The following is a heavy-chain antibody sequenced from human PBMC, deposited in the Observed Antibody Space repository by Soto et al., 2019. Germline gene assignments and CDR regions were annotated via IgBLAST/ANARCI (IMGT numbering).Heavy chain of an antibody. CDR3: ARREDSSGWYYYYYGMDV. CDR2: IKQDGSEK. Sequence: GGSLRLSCAASGFTFSSYWMSWVRQAPGKGLEWVANIKQDGSEKYYVDSVKGRFTSSRDNAKNSLYLQMNSLRAEDTAVYYCARREDSSGWYYYYYGMDVWGQGTTVTVSS. V-gene: IGHV3-7*05. CDR1: GFTFSSYW. J-gene: IGHJ6*02. D-gene: IGHD6-19*01.